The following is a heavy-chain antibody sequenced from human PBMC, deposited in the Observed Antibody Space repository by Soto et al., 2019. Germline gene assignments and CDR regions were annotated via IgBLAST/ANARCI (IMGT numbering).Heavy chain of an antibody. CDR2: VYSNWST. CDR1: SVSFSGHH. D-gene: IGHD6-25*01. V-gene: IGHV4-59*11. Sequence: TMCVTCHFASVSFSGHHLSLILQAPGKGLEWVGYVYSNWSTTYNPSLESRVTMSLDMSKSQFSLQLTSVTASDTAVYYCARFGAAAAHDENWGQGTLVTVPS. CDR3: ARFGAAAAHDEN. J-gene: IGHJ4*02.